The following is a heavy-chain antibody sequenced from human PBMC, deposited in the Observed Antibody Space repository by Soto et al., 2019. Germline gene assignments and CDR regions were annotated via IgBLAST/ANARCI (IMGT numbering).Heavy chain of an antibody. Sequence: QVQLQESGPGLVKPSETLSLTCTVAGGSLTDHYWNWFRQSPGKGLHWIGYVYYSGGTNYNPSLKSRVTMSVDTSKNQFSLNLRSVTAAYTAVYYCARGNDWKSSTFDLWGQGTMVSVSS. CDR3: ARGNDWKSSTFDL. V-gene: IGHV4-59*11. D-gene: IGHD2-21*01. CDR2: VYYSGGT. J-gene: IGHJ3*01. CDR1: GGSLTDHY.